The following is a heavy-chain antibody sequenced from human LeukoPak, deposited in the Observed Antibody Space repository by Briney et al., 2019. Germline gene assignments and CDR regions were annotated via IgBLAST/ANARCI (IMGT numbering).Heavy chain of an antibody. CDR3: VRRTYSSDWYYTFDY. J-gene: IGHJ4*02. CDR1: GYSFTSYW. V-gene: IGHV5-51*01. Sequence: GESLKISCKGFGYSFTSYWIGWVRQMPGKGLEWMGVIYPADSDTRYSPSFQGQVTISADKSISTAYLQWTSLKASDTAMYYCVRRTYSSDWYYTFDYWGQGTLVTVSS. CDR2: IYPADSDT. D-gene: IGHD6-19*01.